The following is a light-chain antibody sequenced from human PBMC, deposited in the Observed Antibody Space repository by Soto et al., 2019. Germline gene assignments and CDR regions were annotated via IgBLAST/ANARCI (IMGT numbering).Light chain of an antibody. CDR1: QSVSSN. J-gene: IGKJ2*02. CDR2: GAS. V-gene: IGKV3-15*01. CDR3: QQYNNWPPPCT. Sequence: EIVMTQSPATLSVSPGERATLSCRASQSVSSNVAWYQQKPGQAPRLLIYGASTRATGIPARFSGSGSGTEFTLTISSLQSEDFAVYYCQQYNNWPPPCTFGQGTKLEIK.